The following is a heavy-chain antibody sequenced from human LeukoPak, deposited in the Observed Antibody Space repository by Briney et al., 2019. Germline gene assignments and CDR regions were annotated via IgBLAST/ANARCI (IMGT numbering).Heavy chain of an antibody. J-gene: IGHJ4*02. CDR1: GFTFSSYW. Sequence: PGGSLRLSCAASGFTFSSYWMSWVRQAPGKGLEWVANIKQDGSEKYYVDSVKGRFTISRDNAKNSLYLQMNSLRAEDTAVYYCARDLRSGSTAAAGGGNYWGQGTLVTVSS. D-gene: IGHD3-16*01. CDR2: IKQDGSEK. CDR3: ARDLRSGSTAAAGGGNY. V-gene: IGHV3-7*01.